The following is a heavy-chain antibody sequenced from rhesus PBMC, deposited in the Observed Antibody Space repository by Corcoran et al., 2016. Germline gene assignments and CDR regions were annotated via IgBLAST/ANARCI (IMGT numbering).Heavy chain of an antibody. CDR1: GSTFSHYN. D-gene: IGHD3-3*01. J-gene: IGHJ2*01. V-gene: IGHV3-13*01. CDR3: TRGHNIWTGQGWWYFDL. CDR2: IRNKANSYTT. Sequence: EVQLVESGGGLVQPGGYWRHSCAASGSTFSHYNMHWVRRAQGNGLERVGLIRNKANSYTTEDAAAVKCRFTISRDDSKNTLYLQMSSLKTEDTALYYCTRGHNIWTGQGWWYFDLWGPGTPITISS.